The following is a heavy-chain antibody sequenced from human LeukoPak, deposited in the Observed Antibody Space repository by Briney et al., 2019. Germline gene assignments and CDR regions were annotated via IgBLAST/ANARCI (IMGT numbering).Heavy chain of an antibody. CDR3: ATTMVRGVPNWFDP. D-gene: IGHD3-10*01. J-gene: IGHJ5*02. CDR1: GYTLTELS. CDR2: FDPEDGET. V-gene: IGHV1-24*01. Sequence: ASVKVSCKVSGYTLTELSMHWVRQAPGKELEWMGGFDPEDGETIYAQKFQGRVTMTEDTSTDTAYMELSSLRSEDTAVYYCATTMVRGVPNWFDPWGQGTLVTVSS.